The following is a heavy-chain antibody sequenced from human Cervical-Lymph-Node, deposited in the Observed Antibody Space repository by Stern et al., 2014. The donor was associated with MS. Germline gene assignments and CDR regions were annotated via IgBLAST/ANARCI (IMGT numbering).Heavy chain of an antibody. CDR3: ARGWSYDILTGFSY. V-gene: IGHV1-69*01. CDR2: IIPIFGRA. J-gene: IGHJ4*02. CDR1: GGTFSNYA. D-gene: IGHD3-9*01. Sequence: QVQLVQSGAEVKKPGSSVKVSCKASGGTFSNYAINWVRQAPGQGLEWMGGIIPIFGRANYAQNFQGRVTITADESTSTAYMELSSLISEDTAVYYCARGWSYDILTGFSYCGQGTLVTVSS.